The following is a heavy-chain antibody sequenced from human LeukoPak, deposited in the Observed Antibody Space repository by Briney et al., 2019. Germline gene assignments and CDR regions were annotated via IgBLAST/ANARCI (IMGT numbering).Heavy chain of an antibody. Sequence: ASVKVSCKASGYTFTGYYMHWVRQAPGQGLEWMGWINPNSGGTNYAQKFQGRVTMTRDTSISTAYMELSRLRSDDTAVYYCAREGYYYDSSGFGSDAGCFDYWGQGTLVTVSS. V-gene: IGHV1-2*02. CDR3: AREGYYYDSSGFGSDAGCFDY. J-gene: IGHJ4*02. CDR2: INPNSGGT. D-gene: IGHD3-22*01. CDR1: GYTFTGYY.